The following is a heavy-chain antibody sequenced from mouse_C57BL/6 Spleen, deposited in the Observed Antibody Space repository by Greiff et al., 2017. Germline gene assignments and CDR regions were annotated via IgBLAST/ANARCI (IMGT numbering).Heavy chain of an antibody. J-gene: IGHJ2*01. CDR3: ARKDDGRSRFDY. V-gene: IGHV5-17*01. Sequence: EVKLMESGGGLVKPGGSLKLSCAASGFTFSDSGMHWVRQAPEKGLAWVAYISSGSSTIYYADTVKGRFTISRDNAKNTLFLQMTSLRSEDTAMYYCARKDDGRSRFDYWGQGTTLTVSS. CDR1: GFTFSDSG. CDR2: ISSGSSTI. D-gene: IGHD1-1*01.